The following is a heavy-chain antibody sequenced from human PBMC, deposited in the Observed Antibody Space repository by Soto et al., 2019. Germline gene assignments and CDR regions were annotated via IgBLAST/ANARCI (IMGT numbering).Heavy chain of an antibody. CDR3: ATSYDSGFDP. V-gene: IGHV1-18*04. J-gene: IGHJ5*02. CDR2: ISVYNGNT. CDR1: GYTFTSYG. D-gene: IGHD5-12*01. Sequence: QVQLVQSGAEVKKPGGSVKVSCKASGYTFTSYGISWVRQAPGQGLEWMGWISVYNGNTDYAQKFQGRVTMTTDTSTSTAYVELRTLRSDHTAVYYCATSYDSGFDPWGQVTLVTVSS.